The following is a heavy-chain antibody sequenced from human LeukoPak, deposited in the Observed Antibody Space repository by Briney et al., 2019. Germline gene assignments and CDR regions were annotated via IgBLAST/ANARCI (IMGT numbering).Heavy chain of an antibody. J-gene: IGHJ4*02. CDR3: ATLSGNSSDF. CDR2: INAGNANT. Sequence: ASVKVSCKASGGTFSSYAISWVRQAPGQRLEWMGWINAGNANTKYSQNFQGRLTITRDTSASTAYMELSSLRSEDTAVYFCATLSGNSSDFWGQGTLVTVSS. V-gene: IGHV1-3*01. CDR1: GGTFSSYA. D-gene: IGHD1-26*01.